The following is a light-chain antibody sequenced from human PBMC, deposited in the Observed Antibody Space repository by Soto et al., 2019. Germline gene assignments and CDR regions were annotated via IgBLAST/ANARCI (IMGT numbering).Light chain of an antibody. V-gene: IGKV3-15*01. CDR1: QCFXDT. CDR3: QPYKKGPRT. J-gene: IGKJ4*02. Sequence: IALTQCPATLSLSPGERPTLYCRASQCFXDTFAWYQHKPGQTPRVLXDATSTRATGGPTRLSGSRSAAEFTLTINSLQSEDFAAYYCQPYKKGPRTFGGGTKVDIK. CDR2: ATS.